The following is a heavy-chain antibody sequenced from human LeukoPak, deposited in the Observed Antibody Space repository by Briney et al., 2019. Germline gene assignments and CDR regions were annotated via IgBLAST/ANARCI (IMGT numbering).Heavy chain of an antibody. D-gene: IGHD3-3*01. CDR1: GGSSSGYY. CDR2: INHSGST. V-gene: IGHV4-34*01. J-gene: IGHJ4*02. CDR3: ARGVAYYDLGLRYYFDY. Sequence: KSSETLSLTCAVYGGSSSGYYWSWIRQPPGKGLEWIGEINHSGSTNYNPSLKSRVTMSVDTSKNQFSLKLSSVTAADTAVYYCARGVAYYDLGLRYYFDYWGQGTLVTVSS.